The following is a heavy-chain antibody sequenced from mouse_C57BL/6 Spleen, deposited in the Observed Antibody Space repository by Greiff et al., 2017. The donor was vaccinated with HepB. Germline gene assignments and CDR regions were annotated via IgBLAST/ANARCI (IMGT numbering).Heavy chain of an antibody. CDR1: GYTFTSYT. V-gene: IGHV1-4*01. CDR3: ARRDDGYYGGFAY. D-gene: IGHD2-3*01. J-gene: IGHJ3*01. Sequence: QVHVKQSGAELARPGASVKMSCKASGYTFTSYTMHWVKQRPGQGLEWIGYINPSSGYTKYNQKFKDKATLTADKSSSTAYMQLSSLTSEDSAVYYCARRDDGYYGGFAYWGQGTLVTVSA. CDR2: INPSSGYT.